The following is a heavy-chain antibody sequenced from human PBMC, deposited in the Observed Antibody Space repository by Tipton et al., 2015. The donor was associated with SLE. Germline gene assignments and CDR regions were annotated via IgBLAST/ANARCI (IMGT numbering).Heavy chain of an antibody. CDR1: GGSISISSYY. D-gene: IGHD6-6*01. CDR3: ARDPFSTSSSPD. CDR2: IYYSGSA. Sequence: TLSLTCTVSGGSISISSYYWGWFRQPPGKGLEWIGTIYYSGSAYYNPSLQSRVSISVDTSRNQFSLTLISVTAADTAVYYCARDPFSTSSSPDWGQGTLVAVSS. J-gene: IGHJ4*02. V-gene: IGHV4-39*02.